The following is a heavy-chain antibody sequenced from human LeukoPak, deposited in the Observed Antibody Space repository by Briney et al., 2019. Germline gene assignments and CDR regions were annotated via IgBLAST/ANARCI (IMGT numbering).Heavy chain of an antibody. V-gene: IGHV4-34*01. CDR3: ARHAGIQLRNYYFDY. Sequence: GSLRLSCAASGFTVSSNYMSWVRQAPGKGLEWIGEINHSGSTNYNPSFKSRVTISVDTSKNQFSLKLSSVTAADTAVYYCARHAGIQLRNYYFDYWGQGTLVTVSS. D-gene: IGHD5-18*01. CDR2: INHSGST. J-gene: IGHJ4*02. CDR1: GFTVSSNY.